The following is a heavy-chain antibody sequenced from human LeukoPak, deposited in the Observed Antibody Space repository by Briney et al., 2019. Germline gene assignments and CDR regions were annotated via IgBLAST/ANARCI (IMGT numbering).Heavy chain of an antibody. CDR2: ISGSGSST. J-gene: IGHJ4*02. Sequence: GGSLRLSCVASGFTFSSYAMSWVRQAPGKGLEWVSSISGSGSSTYSADSVKGRFTISRDNSKNTLYLQMNSLRAEDTAVYYCAGVVPAATDDYWGQGTLVTVSS. D-gene: IGHD2-2*01. CDR1: GFTFSSYA. CDR3: AGVVPAATDDY. V-gene: IGHV3-23*01.